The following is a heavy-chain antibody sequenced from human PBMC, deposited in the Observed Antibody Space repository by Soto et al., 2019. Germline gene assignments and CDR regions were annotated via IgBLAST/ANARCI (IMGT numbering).Heavy chain of an antibody. J-gene: IGHJ4*02. CDR1: VGSISSGGYS. CDR3: ARGRIRDAYKVEY. CDR2: IYHSGST. V-gene: IGHV4-30-2*01. Sequence: PSETLSLTCAFSVGSISSGGYSCSWIRQPPWKGLEWIGYIYHSGSTYYNPSLKSRVTISVDRSKNQFSLKLSSVTAADTAVYYCARGRIRDAYKVEYWGQGTLVTVSS. D-gene: IGHD2-15*01.